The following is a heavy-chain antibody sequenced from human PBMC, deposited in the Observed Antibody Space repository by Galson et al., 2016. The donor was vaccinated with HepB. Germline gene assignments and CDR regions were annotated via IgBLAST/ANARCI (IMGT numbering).Heavy chain of an antibody. Sequence: SLRLCCAASGFTFSSYAMSWVRQAPGKGLEWVSSISGDGAPYYVDSMKGRFTISRDNSKDTLYLQVISLRAEDTAVYYCARDRGFYSSTWDWGQGTLVTVSS. V-gene: IGHV3-23*01. CDR3: ARDRGFYSSTWD. CDR2: ISGDGAP. CDR1: GFTFSSYA. D-gene: IGHD2-2*01. J-gene: IGHJ4*02.